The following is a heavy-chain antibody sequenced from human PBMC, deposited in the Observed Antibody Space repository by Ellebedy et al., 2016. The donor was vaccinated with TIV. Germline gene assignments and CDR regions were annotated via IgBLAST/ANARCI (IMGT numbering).Heavy chain of an antibody. D-gene: IGHD5-12*01. V-gene: IGHV4-59*08. CDR2: IYYSGST. J-gene: IGHJ4*02. Sequence: MPSDTLSLTCTVPGGSITSYSWSWIRQPPGKGLEWIWYIYYSGSTNYNPSLKSRVTISVDTSKNQFSLKLISVTAADTAVYYCATLWGRVATIPGYWGQGTLVTVSS. CDR1: GGSITSYS. CDR3: ATLWGRVATIPGY.